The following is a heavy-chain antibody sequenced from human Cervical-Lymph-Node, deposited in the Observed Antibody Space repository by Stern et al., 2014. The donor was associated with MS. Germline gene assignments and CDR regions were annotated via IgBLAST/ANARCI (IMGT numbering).Heavy chain of an antibody. J-gene: IGHJ2*01. CDR3: ARERQQYCNSEGCSYWYFDL. V-gene: IGHV4-4*02. D-gene: IGHD2/OR15-2a*01. CDR1: GGSVSSTNW. Sequence: QVQLQESGPGLVKPSGTLSLTCAVSGGSVSSTNWWSWVRQSPGKGLEWIGNIYHSGASNYRPSRRSRVSISLDNSKNHLSLHLTSVTAADTAVYYCARERQQYCNSEGCSYWYFDLWGRGTLVTVSS. CDR2: IYHSGAS.